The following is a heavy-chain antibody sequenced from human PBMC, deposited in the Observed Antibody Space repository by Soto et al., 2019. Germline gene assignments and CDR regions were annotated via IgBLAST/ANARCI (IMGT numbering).Heavy chain of an antibody. J-gene: IGHJ4*02. Sequence: EVQLVESGGGLVQPGGSLRLSCEASGFTFSSHWMHWVRQAPGEGLVWLSRINNDGGNRGYADSVKGRFTVSRDNAKNTLYLQMNSLRAEDTAVYFCARDRGYSYDYAFDYWGQGTLITVSS. CDR3: ARDRGYSYDYAFDY. D-gene: IGHD5-18*01. CDR1: GFTFSSHW. V-gene: IGHV3-74*01. CDR2: INNDGGNR.